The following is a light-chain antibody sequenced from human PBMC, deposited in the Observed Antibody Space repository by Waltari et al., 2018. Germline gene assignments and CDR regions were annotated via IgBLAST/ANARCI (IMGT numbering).Light chain of an antibody. Sequence: DIVMTQSPVSLAVPLGERAPIDCKSSETVLYSSNNKNFLAWYQQKAGQPPKLLINWASTREFGVPDRFSGSGSGTDFTLTISSLQAEDVAVDYCQQYYRTPPTFGQGTKLEIK. V-gene: IGKV4-1*01. CDR1: ETVLYSSNNKNF. J-gene: IGKJ2*01. CDR2: WAS. CDR3: QQYYRTPPT.